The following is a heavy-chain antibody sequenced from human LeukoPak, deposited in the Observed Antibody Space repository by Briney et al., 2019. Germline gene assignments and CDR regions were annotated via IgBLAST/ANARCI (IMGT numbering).Heavy chain of an antibody. Sequence: GASVKVSCKASGYTFTSYDINWVRQATGQGLEWMGWMNPNSGNTGYAQKFQGRVTMTRNTSISTAYMELSSLRSEDTAVYYCATYYDSSGYGDDAFDIWGQGTMVTVSS. D-gene: IGHD3-22*01. V-gene: IGHV1-8*01. J-gene: IGHJ3*02. CDR3: ATYYDSSGYGDDAFDI. CDR2: MNPNSGNT. CDR1: GYTFTSYD.